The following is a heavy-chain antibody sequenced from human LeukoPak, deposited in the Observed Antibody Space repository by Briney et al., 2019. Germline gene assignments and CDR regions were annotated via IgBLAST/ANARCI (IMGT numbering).Heavy chain of an antibody. V-gene: IGHV4-39*02. D-gene: IGHD3-22*01. CDR2: IYYSGST. J-gene: IGHJ4*02. Sequence: PSETLSLTCTVSGVSIRRGSHNWAWIWQPPGKGLEWSGSIYYSGSTYYNPSLENRVTISIDTSKNHFSLKLSSLSAADTSVYYCAKRDDSGGNLVDLWGQGTLVTVS. CDR1: GVSIRRGSHN. CDR3: AKRDDSGGNLVDL.